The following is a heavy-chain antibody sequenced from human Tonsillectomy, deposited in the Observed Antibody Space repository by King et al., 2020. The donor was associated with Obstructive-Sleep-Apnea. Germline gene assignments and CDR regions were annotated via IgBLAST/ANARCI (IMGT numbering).Heavy chain of an antibody. CDR3: ARWAGTTTMVRWYFDL. J-gene: IGHJ2*01. D-gene: IGHD3-10*01. Sequence: QVQLQESGPGLVKPSETLSLTCTVSADSISNFYWSWIRQPPGKGLEWIGYRYYSGSANYNPSLKSRVTMSVDTSKNHFSLKLSSVTAADTAVYSCARWAGTTTMVRWYFDLWGRGTLVTVSS. CDR1: ADSISNFY. CDR2: RYYSGSA. V-gene: IGHV4-59*08.